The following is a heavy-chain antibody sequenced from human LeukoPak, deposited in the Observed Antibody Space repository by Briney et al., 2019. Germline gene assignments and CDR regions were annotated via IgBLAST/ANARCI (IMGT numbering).Heavy chain of an antibody. J-gene: IGHJ4*02. V-gene: IGHV3-23*01. CDR3: AKGGHYSFFDY. CDR1: GLTFRNYA. D-gene: IGHD2-15*01. CDR2: ISGDGTDK. Sequence: GGSLRLSCAASGLTFRNYAMTWVRQAPGKGLEWVSTISGDGTDKYFADSVKGRFTISRDNSKSTVSLQMNSLRVEDMAVYYCAKGGHYSFFDYWGQGTLVAVSS.